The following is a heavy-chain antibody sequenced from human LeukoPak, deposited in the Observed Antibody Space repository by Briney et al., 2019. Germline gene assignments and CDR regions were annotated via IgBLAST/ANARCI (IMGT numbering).Heavy chain of an antibody. D-gene: IGHD4-17*01. CDR1: GYRFTSYW. V-gene: IGHV5-51*01. CDR2: IYPDDSDT. J-gene: IGHJ3*01. Sequence: GESLKISCKGSGYRFTSYWIGWVRQMPGKGLEWMGIIYPDDSDTRYSPSFQGQVTISADKSLNIAYLQWTSLKASDSAMYYCARQVTTLKGFDLWGQGTLVTASS. CDR3: ARQVTTLKGFDL.